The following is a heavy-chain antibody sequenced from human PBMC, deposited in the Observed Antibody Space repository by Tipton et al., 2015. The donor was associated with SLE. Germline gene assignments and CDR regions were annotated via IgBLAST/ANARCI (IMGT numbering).Heavy chain of an antibody. J-gene: IGHJ4*02. V-gene: IGHV1-69*01. CDR2: IIPIIGIT. CDR1: GDTFNTYA. CDR3: ARGRDKLPTSDY. Sequence: QLVQSGAEVKEPGSSVKVSCKASGDTFNTYAFTWVRQAPGQGLEWMGAIIPIIGITKYAQDFQDRVTISPDETTNTAYMELTSLTSDDTAVYLCARGRDKLPTSDYWGQGTLVTVSS. D-gene: IGHD2-15*01.